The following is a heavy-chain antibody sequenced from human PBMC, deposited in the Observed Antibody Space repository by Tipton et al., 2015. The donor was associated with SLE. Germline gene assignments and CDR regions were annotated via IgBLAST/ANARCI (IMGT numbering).Heavy chain of an antibody. CDR2: IYTSGST. V-gene: IGHV4-4*09. J-gene: IGHJ4*02. CDR1: GGSISSYY. CDR3: ARDAGSWEPYFDH. D-gene: IGHD6-13*01. Sequence: TLSLTCTVSGGSISSYYWSWIRQPAGRGLEWIGYIYTSGSTNYNPSLKSRVTISVDTSKNQFSLKLSPVTAADTAVYYCARDAGSWEPYFDHWGQGTLVTVSS.